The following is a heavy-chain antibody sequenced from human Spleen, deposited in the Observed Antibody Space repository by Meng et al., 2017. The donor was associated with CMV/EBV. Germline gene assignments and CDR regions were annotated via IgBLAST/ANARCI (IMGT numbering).Heavy chain of an antibody. J-gene: IGHJ4*02. D-gene: IGHD2-8*01. CDR2: IGAKAGGT. Sequence: GESLKISCAASGLTFSDYGMSWVRQAPGKGLEWVSAIGAKAGGTYYADSVKGRFTISRDNAKNSLYLQMNSLRADDTAVYFCATGFGVYAAFDYWGQGTLVTVSS. CDR1: GLTFSDYG. V-gene: IGHV3-23*01. CDR3: ATGFGVYAAFDY.